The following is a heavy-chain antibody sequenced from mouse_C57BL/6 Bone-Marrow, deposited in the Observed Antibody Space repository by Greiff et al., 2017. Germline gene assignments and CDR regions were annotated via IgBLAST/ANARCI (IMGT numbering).Heavy chain of an antibody. V-gene: IGHV2-9-1*01. CDR3: DKKGPYYGRLYVGY. Sequence: QVQLKESGPGLVAPSQSLSITCTVSGFSLTSYAISWVRQPPGKGLEWLGVIWTGGGTNYNSALKSRLSISNENSKSHAFLQMHSLQTDDTARYYCDKKGPYYGRLYVGYWGQGTTLTVSS. CDR1: GFSLTSYA. J-gene: IGHJ2*01. CDR2: IWTGGGT. D-gene: IGHD1-1*01.